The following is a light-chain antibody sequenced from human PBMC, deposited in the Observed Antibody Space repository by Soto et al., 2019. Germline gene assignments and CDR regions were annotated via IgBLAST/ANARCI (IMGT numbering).Light chain of an antibody. V-gene: IGKV3-15*01. J-gene: IGKJ1*01. CDR2: GAS. CDR3: HQYDTWLSWT. Sequence: EIVMTQSPATLSVSPGERATLSCRASQSIGTNLAWYQQKPGQSPRLLIYGASIRATGIPARFSGSGSGTEFTLTISSLQSEDLAIFYCHQYDTWLSWTFGQGTKVDIK. CDR1: QSIGTN.